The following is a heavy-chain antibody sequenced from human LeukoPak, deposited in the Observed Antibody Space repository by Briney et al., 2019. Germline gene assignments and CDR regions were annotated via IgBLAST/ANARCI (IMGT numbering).Heavy chain of an antibody. J-gene: IGHJ3*02. CDR3: ASLTGTSDAFDI. Sequence: GGSLRLSCAASGFTFSSYEMNWVRQAPGKGLEWVANIKQDGSEKYYVDSVKGRFTISRDNAKNSLYLQMNSLRAEDTAVYYCASLTGTSDAFDIWGQGTMVTVSS. CDR1: GFTFSSYE. CDR2: IKQDGSEK. V-gene: IGHV3-7*01. D-gene: IGHD3-9*01.